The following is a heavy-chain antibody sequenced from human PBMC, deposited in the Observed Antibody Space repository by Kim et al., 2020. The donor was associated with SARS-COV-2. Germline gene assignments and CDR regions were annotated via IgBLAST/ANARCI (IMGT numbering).Heavy chain of an antibody. CDR2: ISYDGSNK. CDR3: ATSGSGSYYYYGMDV. Sequence: GGSLRLSCAASGFTFSSYAMHWVRQAPGKGLEWVAVISYDGSNKYCADSVKGRFTISRDNSKNTLYLQMNSLRAEDTAVYYCATSGSGSYYYYGMDVWGQGTTVTVSS. CDR1: GFTFSSYA. D-gene: IGHD3-10*01. J-gene: IGHJ6*02. V-gene: IGHV3-30-3*01.